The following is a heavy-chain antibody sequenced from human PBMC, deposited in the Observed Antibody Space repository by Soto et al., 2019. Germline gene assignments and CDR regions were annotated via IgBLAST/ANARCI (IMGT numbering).Heavy chain of an antibody. CDR2: ISSRSGTI. D-gene: IGHD5-12*01. Sequence: GGSLRLSCAASGVTFNGYNMAWIRQAPGKGLEWVAYISSRSGTIYYADSVKGRFTISRDNAKNSLYLQMNSLRAEDTAVFYCARDVRDGFAHPGYFAYWGQGTLVTVSS. CDR3: ARDVRDGFAHPGYFAY. V-gene: IGHV3-48*01. CDR1: GVTFNGYN. J-gene: IGHJ4*02.